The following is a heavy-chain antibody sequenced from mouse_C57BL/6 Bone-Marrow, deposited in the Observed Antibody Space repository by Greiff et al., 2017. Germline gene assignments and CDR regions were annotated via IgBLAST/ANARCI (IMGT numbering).Heavy chain of an antibody. Sequence: QVQLQQPGAELVMPGASVKLSCKASGYTFTSYWMHWVKQRPGQGLEWIGEIDPSDSYTNYNQKFKGKSTLTVDKSSSTAYMQLSSLTSEDSAVYYCAREGYYCNYGFAYWGQGTLVTVSA. CDR1: GYTFTSYW. CDR2: IDPSDSYT. J-gene: IGHJ3*01. V-gene: IGHV1-69*01. CDR3: AREGYYCNYGFAY. D-gene: IGHD2-1*01.